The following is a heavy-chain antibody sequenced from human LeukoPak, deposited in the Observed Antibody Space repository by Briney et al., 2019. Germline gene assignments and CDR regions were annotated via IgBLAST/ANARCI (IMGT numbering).Heavy chain of an antibody. Sequence: SETLSLTCAVYGESFSGYYWSWLRQPPGKGLEWIGEINHSGSANYNPSLKSRITISADTSKNQFSLMLSSVTAADTAVYYCATEYSGSYHDAFDIWGQGTMVTVSS. J-gene: IGHJ3*02. CDR3: ATEYSGSYHDAFDI. V-gene: IGHV4-34*01. D-gene: IGHD1-26*01. CDR2: INHSGSA. CDR1: GESFSGYY.